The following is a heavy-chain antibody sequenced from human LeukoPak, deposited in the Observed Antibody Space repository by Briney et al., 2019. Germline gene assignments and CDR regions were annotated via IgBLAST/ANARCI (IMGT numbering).Heavy chain of an antibody. CDR1: GFTFSSYG. J-gene: IGHJ5*02. V-gene: IGHV3-30*02. CDR3: AKDLRAPNNWFDP. CDR2: IRYDGSNK. Sequence: GGSLRLSCAASGFTFSSYGMHWVRQAPGKGLEWVAFIRYDGSNKYYADSVKGRFTISRDNSKNTLYLQMNSLRAEDTAVYYCAKDLRAPNNWFDPWGQGTLATVSS.